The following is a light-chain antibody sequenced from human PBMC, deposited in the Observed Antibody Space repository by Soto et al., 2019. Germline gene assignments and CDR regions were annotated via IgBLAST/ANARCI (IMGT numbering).Light chain of an antibody. V-gene: IGKV3D-15*01. CDR3: QQYNNWPTET. Sequence: EIVFTQAPGTLSLSPGERATISCRASQSVSNNYLAWYQQKPGQAPRLLIYGASNRANGIPDRFIGSGSGTKFTLTISSLQSEDFSVYDDQQYNNWPTETFGQGTKVDNK. CDR1: QSVSNN. CDR2: GAS. J-gene: IGKJ1*01.